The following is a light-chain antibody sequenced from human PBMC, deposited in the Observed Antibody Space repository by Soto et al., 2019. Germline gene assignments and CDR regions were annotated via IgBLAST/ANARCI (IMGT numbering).Light chain of an antibody. Sequence: DIVMTQSPDSLAVSLGERATINCKSSQSVLYSSNNKNYLAWYQQKPGQPPKLLIYWASIRESGVPDRFSGSGSGTDFTLTISSLQAEDVAVYYCQQYYNTLWTFGQGTKVEIK. CDR1: QSVLYSSNNKNY. CDR3: QQYYNTLWT. J-gene: IGKJ1*01. CDR2: WAS. V-gene: IGKV4-1*01.